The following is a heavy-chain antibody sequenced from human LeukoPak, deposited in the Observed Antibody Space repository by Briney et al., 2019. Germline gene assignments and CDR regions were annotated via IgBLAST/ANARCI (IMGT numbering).Heavy chain of an antibody. V-gene: IGHV3-53*01. CDR2: IYSGGST. Sequence: GGSLRLSCAASGFTVSSNYMSWVRQAPGKGLEWVSVIYSGGSTYYADSVKGRFTISRDNSKNTLYLQMNSLRAEDTAVYYCAREWFGEFYDYWGQGTLVIVSS. CDR3: AREWFGEFYDY. D-gene: IGHD3-10*01. J-gene: IGHJ4*02. CDR1: GFTVSSNY.